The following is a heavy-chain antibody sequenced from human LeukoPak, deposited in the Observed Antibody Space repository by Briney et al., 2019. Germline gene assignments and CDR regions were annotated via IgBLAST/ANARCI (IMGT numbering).Heavy chain of an antibody. CDR1: GGSFSGYY. J-gene: IGHJ4*02. D-gene: IGHD3-3*01. CDR2: INHSGST. CDR3: ARVRRSLITIFGVVTIYYFDY. V-gene: IGHV4-34*01. Sequence: SETLSLTCAVYGGSFSGYYWSWIRQPPGKGLEWIGEINHSGSTNYNLSLKSRVTISVDTSKNQFSLKLSSVTAADTAVYYCARVRRSLITIFGVVTIYYFDYWGQGTLVTVSS.